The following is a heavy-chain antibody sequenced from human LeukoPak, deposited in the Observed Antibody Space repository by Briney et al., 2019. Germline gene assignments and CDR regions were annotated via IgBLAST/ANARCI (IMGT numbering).Heavy chain of an antibody. CDR2: IRYDGSNK. Sequence: PGGSLRLSCAASGFTFSYYGMHWVRQAPGKGLEWVAFIRYDGSNKYYADSEKGRFTISRDNSKNTLYLQMNSLRAEDTAVYYCAKKDGGGGSCFDYWGQGTLVTVSS. V-gene: IGHV3-30*02. D-gene: IGHD2-15*01. J-gene: IGHJ4*02. CDR1: GFTFSYYG. CDR3: AKKDGGGGSCFDY.